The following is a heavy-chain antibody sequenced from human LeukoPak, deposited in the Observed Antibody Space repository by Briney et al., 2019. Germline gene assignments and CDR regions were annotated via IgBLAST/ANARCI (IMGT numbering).Heavy chain of an antibody. CDR2: ISGSGGST. CDR1: GFTFSSYA. Sequence: SGGSLRLSCAASGFTFSSYAMSWVRQAPGKGLEWVSAISGSGGSTYYADSVKGRFIISRDNAKNSLYLQMNSLRAEDTAVYYCAKDQGGSITARRPGDYWGQGTLVTVSS. D-gene: IGHD6-6*01. V-gene: IGHV3-23*01. J-gene: IGHJ4*02. CDR3: AKDQGGSITARRPGDY.